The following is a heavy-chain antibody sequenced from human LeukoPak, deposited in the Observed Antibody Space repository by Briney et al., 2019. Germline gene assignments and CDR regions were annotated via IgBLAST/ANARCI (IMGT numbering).Heavy chain of an antibody. CDR3: ARRKGLAAAGLYYYYMDV. CDR2: IKQDGSGK. D-gene: IGHD6-13*01. V-gene: IGHV3-7*01. CDR1: GFTFSGYW. J-gene: IGHJ6*03. Sequence: GGSLRLSCAASGFTFSGYWMSWVRQAPGKGLEWVANIKQDGSGKYYVDSVKGRFTISRDNAKNSLYLQMNSLRAEDTAVYYCARRKGLAAAGLYYYYMDVWGKGTTVTVSS.